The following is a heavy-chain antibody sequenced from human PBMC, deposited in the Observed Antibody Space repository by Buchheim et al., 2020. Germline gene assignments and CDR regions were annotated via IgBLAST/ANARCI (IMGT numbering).Heavy chain of an antibody. J-gene: IGHJ4*02. CDR3: ARGEAAAALRYFPFDY. Sequence: QVQLQQWGAGLLKPSETLSLTCAVYGGSFSGYYWSWIRQPPGKGLEWIGEINHSGSTNYNPSLKSRVTISVVTSENQFSLKLSSVTAADTAVYYCARGEAAAALRYFPFDYWGQGTL. D-gene: IGHD3-9*01. CDR2: INHSGST. CDR1: GGSFSGYY. V-gene: IGHV4-34*01.